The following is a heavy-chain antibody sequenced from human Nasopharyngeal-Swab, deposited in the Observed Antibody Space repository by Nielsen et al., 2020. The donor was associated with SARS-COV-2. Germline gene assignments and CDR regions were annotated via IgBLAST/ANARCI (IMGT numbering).Heavy chain of an antibody. CDR3: ARDEGANNS. V-gene: IGHV6-1*01. D-gene: IGHD2-8*01. J-gene: IGHJ4*02. CDR1: GDSVSNDRVA. Sequence: SQTLSLTCAISGDSVSNDRVAWNLIRQSPSRGLEWLGRTYYRSEWYNDYAVSVKSRITIKPDPSTNQFSLQLNSVTPEDTAVYYCARDEGANNSWGQGALVTVSS. CDR2: TYYRSEWYN.